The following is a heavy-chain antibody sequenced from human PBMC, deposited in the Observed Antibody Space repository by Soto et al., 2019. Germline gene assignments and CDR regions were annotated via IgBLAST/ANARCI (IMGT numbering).Heavy chain of an antibody. CDR1: GFTFSSYG. D-gene: IGHD3-10*02. CDR2: IWYDGTNK. V-gene: IGHV3-33*01. Sequence: QVQLVESGGGVVQPGRSLRLSCAASGFTFSSYGMHWVRHAPGKGLEWVAVIWYDGTNKYYSDSVKGRFTISRDNSKNTLYLQVNSLRVEDTAVYYCAREFDVLYYHYALDVWGQGTTVTVSS. J-gene: IGHJ6*02. CDR3: AREFDVLYYHYALDV.